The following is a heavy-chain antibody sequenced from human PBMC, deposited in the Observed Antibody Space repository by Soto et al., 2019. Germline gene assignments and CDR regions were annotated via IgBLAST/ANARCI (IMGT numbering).Heavy chain of an antibody. Sequence: QVQLVESGGGVVQPGRSLRLSCAASGFTFSSYGMHWVRQAPGKGLEWVAVIWYDGSNKYYADSVKGRFTISRDNSKNTLYLQMNSLRAEDTAVYYCARAREYYYDSSGYGARGFDYWGQGTLVTVSS. J-gene: IGHJ4*02. CDR3: ARAREYYYDSSGYGARGFDY. D-gene: IGHD3-22*01. V-gene: IGHV3-33*01. CDR2: IWYDGSNK. CDR1: GFTFSSYG.